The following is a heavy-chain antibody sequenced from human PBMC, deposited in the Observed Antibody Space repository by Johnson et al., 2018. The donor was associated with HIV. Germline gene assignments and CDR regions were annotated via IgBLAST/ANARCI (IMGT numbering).Heavy chain of an antibody. V-gene: IGHV3-9*01. D-gene: IGHD3-22*01. CDR3: AKDKRECFTMIGEDRAFDI. CDR2: ISWNSGSI. CDR1: EFTFDDYA. Sequence: EVQLVESGGGLVQPGRSLRLSCAASEFTFDDYAMHWVRQAPGKGLEWVSGISWNSGSIGYADSVKGRFTISRDNAKNSLYLQMNSLRAEDTALYYFAKDKRECFTMIGEDRAFDIWGQGTVVTVSS. J-gene: IGHJ3*02.